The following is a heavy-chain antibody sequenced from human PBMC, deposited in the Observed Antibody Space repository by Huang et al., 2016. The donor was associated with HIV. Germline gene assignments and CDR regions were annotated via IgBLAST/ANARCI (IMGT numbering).Heavy chain of an antibody. CDR1: GDFISSTNYY. Sequence: QLQLQESGPGQVKPSETLSLTCTVSGDFISSTNYYWGWIRQSPGKGLEWVGSVYKSGRTNYNPSLKRRVTLSVDTSRNQFSLGLNSVTAAETAVYYCASQHIGAAATWFWGRGTQVAVSS. V-gene: IGHV4-39*01. J-gene: IGHJ4*02. CDR2: VYKSGRT. D-gene: IGHD6-13*01. CDR3: ASQHIGAAATWF.